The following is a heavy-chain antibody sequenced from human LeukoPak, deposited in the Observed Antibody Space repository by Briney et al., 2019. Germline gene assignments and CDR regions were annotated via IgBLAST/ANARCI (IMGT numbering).Heavy chain of an antibody. V-gene: IGHV3-30*04. J-gene: IGHJ4*02. CDR2: ISYDGSNK. CDR3: ARDRKTVYYFDY. D-gene: IGHD1-14*01. CDR1: GFTFSGYA. Sequence: GGSLRLSCAASGFTFSGYAMHWVRQAPGKGLEWVAVISYDGSNKYYADSVKGRFTISRDNSKNTLYLQMNSLRAEDTAVYYCARDRKTVYYFDYWGQGTLVTVSS.